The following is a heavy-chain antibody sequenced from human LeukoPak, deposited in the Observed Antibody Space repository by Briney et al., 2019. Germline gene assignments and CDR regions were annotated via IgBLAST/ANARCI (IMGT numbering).Heavy chain of an antibody. CDR3: ATRVVAGIPYYFDH. CDR2: MNPNSGGS. D-gene: IGHD6-19*01. J-gene: IGHJ4*02. Sequence: ASVKVSCKTSGYTFTGYYMHWVRQAPGQGLEWMGWMNPNSGGSNYAQKFQGRVTMTRDTSIGTAYMELSSLRSDDTAVYYCATRVVAGIPYYFDHWGQGTLVAVSS. CDR1: GYTFTGYY. V-gene: IGHV1-2*02.